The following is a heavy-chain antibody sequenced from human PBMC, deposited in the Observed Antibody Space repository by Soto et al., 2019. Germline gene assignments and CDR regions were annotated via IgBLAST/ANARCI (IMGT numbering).Heavy chain of an antibody. V-gene: IGHV4-31*03. D-gene: IGHD2-2*01. CDR3: ARGGGSTKVDY. Sequence: QVQLQESGPGLVKPSQTMSLTCTVSGGSITSSGYYWSWIRQHPVEGLEWIGFTSNSGSNSYNPSLKSSITISVDTSSNQFSLNLKSVTAADTAVYYCARGGGSTKVDYWGQGTLVTVSP. CDR2: TSNSGSN. J-gene: IGHJ4*02. CDR1: GGSITSSGYY.